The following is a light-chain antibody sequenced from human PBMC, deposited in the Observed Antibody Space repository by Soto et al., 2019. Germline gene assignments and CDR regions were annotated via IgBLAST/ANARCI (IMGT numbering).Light chain of an antibody. CDR1: QTVSSSH. CDR2: GAS. J-gene: IGKJ2*01. CDR3: QHFGSSPPKYT. V-gene: IGKV3-20*01. Sequence: EVVLTQSPGTLSLSPGERATLSCRASQTVSSSHLAWYQQKPGQAPRLLIYGASARATDIPDRFSGGGSGTDVSLAISRPEPEDFAVYYCQHFGSSPPKYTFGQGTKLEIK.